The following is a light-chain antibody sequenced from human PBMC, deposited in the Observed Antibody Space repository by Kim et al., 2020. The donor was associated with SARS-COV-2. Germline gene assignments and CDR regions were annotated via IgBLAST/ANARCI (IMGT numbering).Light chain of an antibody. J-gene: IGKJ1*01. CDR1: QSVSSSY. Sequence: SPGERATLSCRASQSVSSSYLAWYQQKPGQAPRLLIYGESSRATGIPDRFSGSGSGTDFTLTISRLEPEDFAVYYCQQYGRSPWTFGQGTKVDIK. V-gene: IGKV3-20*01. CDR3: QQYGRSPWT. CDR2: GES.